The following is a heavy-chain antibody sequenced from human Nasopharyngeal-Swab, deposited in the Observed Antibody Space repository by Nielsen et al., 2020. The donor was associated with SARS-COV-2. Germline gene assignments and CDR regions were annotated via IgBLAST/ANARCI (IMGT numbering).Heavy chain of an antibody. J-gene: IGHJ6*02. CDR3: ARDCSGGSCYPSYYYGMDV. CDR2: ISSSSSYI. Sequence: GESLKISCAASGFTFSSYSMNWVRQAPGKGLEWVSSISSSSSYIYYADSVKGRFTISRDNAKNSLYLQMNSLRAEDTAVYYCARDCSGGSCYPSYYYGMDVWGQGTTVTVSS. CDR1: GFTFSSYS. V-gene: IGHV3-21*04. D-gene: IGHD2-15*01.